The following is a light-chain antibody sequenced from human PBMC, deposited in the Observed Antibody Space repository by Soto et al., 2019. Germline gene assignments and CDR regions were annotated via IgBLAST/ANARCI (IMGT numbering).Light chain of an antibody. CDR3: QHYNSYSEA. CDR1: QTISSW. J-gene: IGKJ1*01. Sequence: DIQMTQSPSTLSGSVGDRVTITCRASQTISSWLAWYQQKPGKAPKLLIYKASTLKSGVPSRLSGSGSGTEFTLTISSLQPDDFATYCCQHYNSYSEAFGQGTKVELK. V-gene: IGKV1-5*03. CDR2: KAS.